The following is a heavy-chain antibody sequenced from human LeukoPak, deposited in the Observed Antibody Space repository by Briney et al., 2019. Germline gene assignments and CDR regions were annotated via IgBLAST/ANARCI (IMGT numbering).Heavy chain of an antibody. CDR1: GGSISRYY. CDR3: ARRIYDFWSSYSPWRLRYFDF. Sequence: SETLSLTCTVSGGSISRYYWSWIRQPPGEGLEWIGEINHSGSTNYNPSLKSRVPISVDTSKNQFSLKQRSVTAADTAVYYCARRIYDFWSSYSPWRLRYFDFWAEGTLVTVSS. CDR2: INHSGST. J-gene: IGHJ4*02. D-gene: IGHD3-3*01. V-gene: IGHV4-34*01.